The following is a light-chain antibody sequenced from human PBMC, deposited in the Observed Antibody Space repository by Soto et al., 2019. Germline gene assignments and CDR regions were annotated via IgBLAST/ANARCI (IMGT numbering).Light chain of an antibody. J-gene: IGKJ2*01. V-gene: IGKV4-1*01. CDR3: QQYYSTLMYT. Sequence: DIVMTQSPDSLAVSLGERATINCKSSQSVLYISNNKNYLAWYQQKPGQPPKLLIYWASTRESGVPDRFSGSGSGTDFTLTISSLQAEDVAVYYCQQYYSTLMYTFGQGTKLEIK. CDR2: WAS. CDR1: QSVLYISNNKNY.